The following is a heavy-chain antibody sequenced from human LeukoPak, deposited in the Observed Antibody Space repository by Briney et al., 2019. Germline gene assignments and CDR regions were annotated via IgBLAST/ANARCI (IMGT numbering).Heavy chain of an antibody. Sequence: ASVKVSCKVSGYTLTELSMHWVRQAPGKGLEWMGGFDPEDGETIYAQKFQGRVTMTEDTSTDTAYMELSSLRSEDTAVYYCATLPYSSSPYYYYGMDVWGQGTTVTVSS. D-gene: IGHD6-13*01. CDR1: GYTLTELS. V-gene: IGHV1-24*01. CDR2: FDPEDGET. CDR3: ATLPYSSSPYYYYGMDV. J-gene: IGHJ6*02.